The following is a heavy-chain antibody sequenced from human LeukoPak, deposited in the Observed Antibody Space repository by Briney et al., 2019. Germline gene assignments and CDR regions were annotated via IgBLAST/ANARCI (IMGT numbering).Heavy chain of an antibody. Sequence: ASVKVSCKASGYTFTSYGISWVRQAPGQGLEWMGWISAYSGDTNHAQIFQGRVTLTTDTSTDTAHMELRSLRSDDTAVYYCARDPGNYYDSSGYYPPVGMDVWGQGTTVTVSS. V-gene: IGHV1-18*01. J-gene: IGHJ6*02. CDR1: GYTFTSYG. CDR2: ISAYSGDT. D-gene: IGHD3-22*01. CDR3: ARDPGNYYDSSGYYPPVGMDV.